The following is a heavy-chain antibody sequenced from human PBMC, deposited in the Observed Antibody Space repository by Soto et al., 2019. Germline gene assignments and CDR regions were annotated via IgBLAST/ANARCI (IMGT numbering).Heavy chain of an antibody. D-gene: IGHD3-3*01. Sequence: GGSLRLSCTFSGFTSDDFALTWVRQAPGKGLEWLGLVRSKTYDGAAEYAASVKGRFTISRDESTSTAFLQMNRLKTEDTAVYYCTRDGDFYGFDVWGQGTTVTVPS. J-gene: IGHJ6*02. CDR3: TRDGDFYGFDV. V-gene: IGHV3-49*04. CDR1: GFTSDDFA. CDR2: VRSKTYDGAA.